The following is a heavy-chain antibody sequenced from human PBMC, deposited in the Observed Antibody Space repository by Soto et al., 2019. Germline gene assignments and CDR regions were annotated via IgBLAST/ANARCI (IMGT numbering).Heavy chain of an antibody. V-gene: IGHV1-3*05. Sequence: QVQLVQSGAEEKKPGASVKVSCKASGYTFTSYAMHWVRQAPGQRLEWMGWINAGNGNTKYSQKFQGRVTITRDTSASTGYMELSSLRSEDTAVYYCARVLVGATPVDYWGQGTLVTVSS. CDR1: GYTFTSYA. CDR3: ARVLVGATPVDY. J-gene: IGHJ4*02. D-gene: IGHD1-26*01. CDR2: INAGNGNT.